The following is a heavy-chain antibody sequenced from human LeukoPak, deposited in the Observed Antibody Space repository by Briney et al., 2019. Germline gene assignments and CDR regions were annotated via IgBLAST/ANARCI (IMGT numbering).Heavy chain of an antibody. V-gene: IGHV3-30*02. D-gene: IGHD2-2*01. CDR1: GFTFSSYG. CDR2: IRYDGSNK. CDR3: AKETIVPAAMVDY. J-gene: IGHJ4*02. Sequence: GGSLRLSRAASGFTFSSYGMHWVRQAPGKGLEWVAFIRYDGSNKYYADSVKGRFTISRDNSKNTLYLQMNSLRAEDTAVYYCAKETIVPAAMVDYWGQGTLVTVSS.